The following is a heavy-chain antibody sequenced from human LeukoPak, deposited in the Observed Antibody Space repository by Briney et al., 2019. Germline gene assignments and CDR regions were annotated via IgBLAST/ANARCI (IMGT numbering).Heavy chain of an antibody. CDR3: ARGGSSARFDY. Sequence: ASVKVSCKASGYTFNTYYIHSVRQAPEQGLEWMGIINPSGGSTTYDKKFQGRVTMTRDTYTTTVYMELNNLKTEDTAVYYCARGGSSARFDYWGHGTLVTVSS. CDR1: GYTFNTYY. V-gene: IGHV1-46*02. J-gene: IGHJ4*01. CDR2: INPSGGST. D-gene: IGHD6-6*01.